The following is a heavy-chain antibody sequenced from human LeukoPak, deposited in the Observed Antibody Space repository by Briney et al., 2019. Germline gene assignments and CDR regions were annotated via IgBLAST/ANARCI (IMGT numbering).Heavy chain of an antibody. Sequence: GGSLGLSCAASGFDFNIYEMNWVRQAPGKGLEWVSYISADGATIYYADSVKGRFTISRDNMETSLFLQMSSLRAEDTAVYFCAGSRYPEPQDIHYWGQGTLVIVS. V-gene: IGHV3-48*03. J-gene: IGHJ4*02. D-gene: IGHD2-15*01. CDR1: GFDFNIYE. CDR2: ISADGATI. CDR3: AGSRYPEPQDIHY.